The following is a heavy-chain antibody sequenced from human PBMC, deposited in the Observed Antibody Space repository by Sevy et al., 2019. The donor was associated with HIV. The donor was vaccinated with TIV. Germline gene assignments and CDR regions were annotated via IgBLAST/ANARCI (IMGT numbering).Heavy chain of an antibody. CDR2: IIPSAGIA. CDR1: GGTLNNYG. J-gene: IGHJ4*02. CDR3: ASVRPCGGDCYFFDT. Sequence: ASVKVSCKASGGTLNNYGMNWVRQAPGQGLEWMAGIIPSAGIASYAQRIKGRAAITADTSTSTLYLEVGRLRSDDTAVYFCASVRPCGGDCYFFDTWGQGTLVTVSS. V-gene: IGHV1-69*10. D-gene: IGHD2-21*02.